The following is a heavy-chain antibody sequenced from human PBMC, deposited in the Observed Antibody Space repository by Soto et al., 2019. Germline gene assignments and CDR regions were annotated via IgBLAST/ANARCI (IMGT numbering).Heavy chain of an antibody. V-gene: IGHV3-30*18. Sequence: PGGSLRLSCAASGFTFSSYGMHWVRQAPGKGLEWVAVISYDGSNKYYADSVKGRFTISRDNSKNTLYLQMNSLRAEDTAVYYCAKERIGITVTPSGHDSNGMDVWGQGTTVTVS. CDR3: AKERIGITVTPSGHDSNGMDV. J-gene: IGHJ6*02. CDR2: ISYDGSNK. D-gene: IGHD4-4*01. CDR1: GFTFSSYG.